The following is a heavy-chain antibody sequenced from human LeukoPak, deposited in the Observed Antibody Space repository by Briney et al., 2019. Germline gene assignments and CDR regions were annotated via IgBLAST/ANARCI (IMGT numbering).Heavy chain of an antibody. CDR3: ARGPPLC. J-gene: IGHJ4*02. CDR2: ISYDGSNK. V-gene: IGHV3-30-3*01. CDR1: GFTFSSYA. Sequence: PGGSLRLSCAASGFTFSSYAMHWVRQAPGKGLEWVAVISYDGSNKYYADSVKGRFTIPRDNSKNTLYLQMNSLRAEDTAVYYCARGPPLCWGQGTLVTVSS.